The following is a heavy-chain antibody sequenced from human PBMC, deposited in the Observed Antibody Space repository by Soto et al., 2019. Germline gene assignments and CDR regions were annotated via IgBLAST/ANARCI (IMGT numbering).Heavy chain of an antibody. J-gene: IGHJ4*02. CDR3: AHSGDWGSVDY. CDR2: IYWDDDK. D-gene: IGHD7-27*01. V-gene: IGHV2-5*02. CDR1: GFSLSTSGVG. Sequence: QITLKESGPTLVKPTQTLTLTCTFSGFSLSTSGVGVGWIRQPPGKALDWLALIYWDDDKRYSPSLKTRLTITQDTSKNQVVLTMTNMDPVDTATYYCAHSGDWGSVDYWGQGTLVTVSS.